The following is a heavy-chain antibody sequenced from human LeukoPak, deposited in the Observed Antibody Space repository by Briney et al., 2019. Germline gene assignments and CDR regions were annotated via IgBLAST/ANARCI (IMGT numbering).Heavy chain of an antibody. J-gene: IGHJ3*02. CDR2: ISSSSSYI. CDR1: GFTFSSYS. CDR3: ARDRDSSGWYRAFDI. D-gene: IGHD6-19*01. Sequence: GGSLRLSCAASGFTFSSYSMNWVRQAPGKGLEWVSSISSSSSYIYYADSVKGRFTISRDNAKNSLYLQMNSLRAEDTAVYYCARDRDSSGWYRAFDIWGQGTMVTVSS. V-gene: IGHV3-21*01.